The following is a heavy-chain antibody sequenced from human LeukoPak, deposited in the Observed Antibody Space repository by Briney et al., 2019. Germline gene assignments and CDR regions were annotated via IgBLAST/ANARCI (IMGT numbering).Heavy chain of an antibody. Sequence: MPSETLSLTCAVYGWSFSGYYWSWIRQPPGKGLEWIGEINHSGSTNYNPSLKSRVTISVDTSKNQFSLKLSSVTAADTAVYYCARVPPAMVRGATSFPFDYWGQGTLVTVSS. V-gene: IGHV4-34*01. CDR2: INHSGST. J-gene: IGHJ4*02. CDR3: ARVPPAMVRGATSFPFDY. D-gene: IGHD3-10*01. CDR1: GWSFSGYY.